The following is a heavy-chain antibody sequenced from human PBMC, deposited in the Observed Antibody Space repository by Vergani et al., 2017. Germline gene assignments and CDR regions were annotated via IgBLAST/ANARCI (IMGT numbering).Heavy chain of an antibody. V-gene: IGHV5-51*01. Sequence: EVQLVQSGAEVKKPGESLKISCKGSGYIFSNYWIVWVRQMPGKGLEWMGIIYPGDSDTRYSPSFQGQVTISADKSISTAYLQWSSLKASDTAMYYCARLIVEGGLDQGNWFDPWGQGTLVTVSS. CDR3: ARLIVEGGLDQGNWFDP. CDR1: GYIFSNYW. CDR2: IYPGDSDT. J-gene: IGHJ5*02. D-gene: IGHD3/OR15-3a*01.